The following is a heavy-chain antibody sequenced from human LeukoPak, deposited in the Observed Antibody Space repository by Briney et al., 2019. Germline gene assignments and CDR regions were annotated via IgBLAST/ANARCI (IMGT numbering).Heavy chain of an antibody. CDR1: GVSVRNYY. CDR3: ARATWLPVGLYYYDSSGYYYYFDY. D-gene: IGHD3-22*01. Sequence: SETPSLTCIVSGVSVRNYYWSWIRQPPGKGLEWIGYIYYSGSTNYNPSLKSRVTISVDTSKNQFSLKLSSVTAADTAVYYCARATWLPVGLYYYDSSGYYYYFDYWGQGTLVTVSS. CDR2: IYYSGST. V-gene: IGHV4-59*02. J-gene: IGHJ4*02.